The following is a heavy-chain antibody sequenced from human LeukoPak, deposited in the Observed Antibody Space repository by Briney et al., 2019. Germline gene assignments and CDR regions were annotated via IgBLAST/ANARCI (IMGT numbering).Heavy chain of an antibody. V-gene: IGHV4-34*01. Sequence: RQPPGKGLEWIGEINHRGSTNYNPSLKRRVTISVDTSRNQFSLKLSSVTAADTAVYYCARSGYSGYDYYDYWGQGTLVTVSS. D-gene: IGHD5-12*01. CDR2: INHRGST. J-gene: IGHJ4*02. CDR3: ARSGYSGYDYYDY.